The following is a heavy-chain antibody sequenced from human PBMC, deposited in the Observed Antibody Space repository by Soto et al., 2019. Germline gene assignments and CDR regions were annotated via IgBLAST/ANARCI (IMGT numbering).Heavy chain of an antibody. CDR3: ARAHYGDYGYGMDV. CDR1: GGSISSGGYS. V-gene: IGHV4-30-2*01. D-gene: IGHD4-17*01. CDR2: IQHGGST. Sequence: QLQLQESGSGLVKPSQTLSLTCAVSGGSISSGGYSWSWIRQPPGQGLEWIGYIQHGGSTYYNPALKSRVTISVDRSKNQFYLKLTSVTAADTAVYYCARAHYGDYGYGMDVWGQGTTVTVSS. J-gene: IGHJ6*02.